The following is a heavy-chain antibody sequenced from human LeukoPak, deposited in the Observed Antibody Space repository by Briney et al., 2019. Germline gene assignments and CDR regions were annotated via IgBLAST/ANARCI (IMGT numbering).Heavy chain of an antibody. D-gene: IGHD1-14*01. Sequence: ASVKVSCKASGYTFTNYAMNWVRQAPGQGLEWMGWINPNSGGTNYAQKFQGRVTMTRDTSISTAYMELSRLRSDDTAVYYCARAITLDSDPLDYWGQGTLVTVSS. V-gene: IGHV1-2*02. CDR3: ARAITLDSDPLDY. CDR1: GYTFTNYA. CDR2: INPNSGGT. J-gene: IGHJ4*02.